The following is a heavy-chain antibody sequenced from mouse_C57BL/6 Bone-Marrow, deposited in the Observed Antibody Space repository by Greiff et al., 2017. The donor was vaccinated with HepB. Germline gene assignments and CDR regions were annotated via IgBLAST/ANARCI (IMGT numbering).Heavy chain of an antibody. D-gene: IGHD2-5*01. CDR3: AIGSYSNYLAWFAY. J-gene: IGHJ3*01. Sequence: VQLQQPGAELVRPGSSVKLSCKASGYTFTSYWMDWVKQRPGQGLEWIGNIYPSDSETHYNQKFKDKATLTVDKSSSTAYMQLSSLTSEDSAVYYCAIGSYSNYLAWFAYWGQGTLVTVSA. CDR1: GYTFTSYW. CDR2: IYPSDSET. V-gene: IGHV1-61*01.